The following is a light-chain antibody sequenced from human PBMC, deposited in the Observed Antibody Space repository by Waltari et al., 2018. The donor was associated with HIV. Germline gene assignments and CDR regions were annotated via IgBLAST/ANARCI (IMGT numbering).Light chain of an antibody. J-gene: IGLJ2*01. Sequence: SYELTQPPSVSVSPGQTARIACSGDALPKQSAYWYQQKSGQTPVRLIYEDNKRHSGITERLSGSSSGTMATLNISGDQVEDEADYYCYSTDRVFGGGTKLTVL. CDR3: YSTDRV. CDR1: ALPKQS. CDR2: EDN. V-gene: IGLV3-10*01.